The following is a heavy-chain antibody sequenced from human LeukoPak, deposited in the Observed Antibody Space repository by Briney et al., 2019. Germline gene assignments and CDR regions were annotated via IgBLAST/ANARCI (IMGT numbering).Heavy chain of an antibody. CDR1: GFTFGSYA. Sequence: GGSLRLSCAASGFTFGSYAMSWVRQAPGKGLEWVSAISGSGGSTYYADSVKGRFTISRDNSKNTLYLQMNSLRAEDTAVYYCAKVASDYDFWSGHGGYWGQGTLVTVSS. J-gene: IGHJ4*02. V-gene: IGHV3-23*01. CDR3: AKVASDYDFWSGHGGY. D-gene: IGHD3-3*01. CDR2: ISGSGGST.